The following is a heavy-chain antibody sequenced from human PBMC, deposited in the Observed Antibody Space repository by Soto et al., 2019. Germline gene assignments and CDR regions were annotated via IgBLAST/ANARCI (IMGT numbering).Heavy chain of an antibody. J-gene: IGHJ3*02. Sequence: CGPTLMNPRQTFTLTCTFSGFSLSTSGMRVSWVRQPPGKPLEWLARSVWDVDKFYITSLKTRLTISTDTSKNQVELRMNNMEPVDTATYYCARTGPEAYCGGDCYSHDSFDNWGQGTMVTVSS. CDR3: ARTGPEAYCGGDCYSHDSFDN. CDR2: SVWDVDK. V-gene: IGHV2-70*04. D-gene: IGHD2-21*01. CDR1: GFSLSTSGMR.